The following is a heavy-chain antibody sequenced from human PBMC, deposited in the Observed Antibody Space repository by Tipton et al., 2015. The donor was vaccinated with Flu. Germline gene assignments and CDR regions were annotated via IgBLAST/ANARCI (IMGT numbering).Heavy chain of an antibody. J-gene: IGHJ4*02. V-gene: IGHV1-8*01. CDR1: GYTFSSYD. CDR2: MNPSSGNT. Sequence: QLVQSGAEVKKPGASVKVSCKVSGYTFSSYDINWVRQATGQGLEWMGWMNPSSGNTGYAKKFQGRVTMTRNTSISTAYMELSSLRSEDTAVYFWARGESVAGLYSFVYWGQGTLVTVSS. CDR3: ARGESVAGLYSFVY. D-gene: IGHD6-19*01.